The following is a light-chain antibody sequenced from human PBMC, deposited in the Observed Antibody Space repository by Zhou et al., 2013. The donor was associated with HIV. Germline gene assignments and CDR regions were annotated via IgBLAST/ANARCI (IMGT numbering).Light chain of an antibody. CDR2: KAS. Sequence: DIHMTQSPSTLSTSVGDSVTITCRANQSINNWLAWYQQKPGKAPKLLIYKASSLESGVPSRFSGSGSGTEFSLTISSLQPDDSATYYCQQYASYPLTFGEGPRWRSN. J-gene: IGKJ4*01. CDR1: QSINNW. CDR3: QQYASYPLT. V-gene: IGKV1-5*03.